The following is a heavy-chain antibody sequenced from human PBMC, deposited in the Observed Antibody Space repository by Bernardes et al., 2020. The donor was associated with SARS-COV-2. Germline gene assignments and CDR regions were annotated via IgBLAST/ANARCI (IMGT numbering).Heavy chain of an antibody. V-gene: IGHV3-74*01. CDR1: GFTFSNNW. CDR3: ARGSGGHMDV. CDR2: INTGGSIT. D-gene: IGHD1-26*01. Sequence: GRSLRLSCAASGFTFSNNWMHWVRQAPGKGLVWVSRINTGGSITTYADSVRGRFTISRDNAKNTLYLQMNSLRAEDTAVYYCARGSGGHMDVWGQGTTVTVSS. J-gene: IGHJ6*02.